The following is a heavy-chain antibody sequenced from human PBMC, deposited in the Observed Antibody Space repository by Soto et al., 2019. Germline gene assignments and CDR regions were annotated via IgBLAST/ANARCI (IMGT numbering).Heavy chain of an antibody. CDR1: GYTFTSYD. D-gene: IGHD3-10*01. V-gene: IGHV1-8*01. Sequence: QVQLVQSGAEVKKPGASVKVSCKASGYTFTSYDINWVRQATGQGLVWMGWMNPNSGNTGYAQKYQGRVTMNRNTSISTAYMELSSLRSEDTAVYYCARGINYYDSGDEAFDIWGQGTMVTVSS. J-gene: IGHJ3*02. CDR2: MNPNSGNT. CDR3: ARGINYYDSGDEAFDI.